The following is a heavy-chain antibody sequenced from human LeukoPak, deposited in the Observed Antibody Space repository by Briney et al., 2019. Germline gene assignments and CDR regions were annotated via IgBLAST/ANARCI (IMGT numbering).Heavy chain of an antibody. CDR1: GFTFNNYE. CDR3: ARIYDSGGYYLSGYFFDY. CDR2: ISSSGSTI. J-gene: IGHJ4*02. V-gene: IGHV3-48*03. D-gene: IGHD3-22*01. Sequence: GGPLRLSCAASGFTFNNYEMNWVRQAPGKGLEWVSYISSSGSTIYYADSVKGRFTISRDNAKNSLYLQMNSLRAEDTAVYYCARIYDSGGYYLSGYFFDYWGQGTLVTVSS.